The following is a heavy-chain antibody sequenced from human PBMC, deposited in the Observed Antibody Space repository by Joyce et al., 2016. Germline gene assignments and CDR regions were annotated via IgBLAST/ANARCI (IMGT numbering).Heavy chain of an antibody. CDR3: VREETFTSSFDY. D-gene: IGHD2-2*01. CDR2: IYSGGGT. J-gene: IGHJ4*02. V-gene: IGHV3-66*01. CDR1: GFTVSNTY. Sequence: EVMLVESGGGLVRPGGSLRLSCAASGFTVSNTYMSWVRQVPGKGLELISVIYSGGGTNYADSVRGRFTISRDSSKNTLYLQMDSLRVEDTAVYYCVREETFTSSFDYWGQGAQVAVS.